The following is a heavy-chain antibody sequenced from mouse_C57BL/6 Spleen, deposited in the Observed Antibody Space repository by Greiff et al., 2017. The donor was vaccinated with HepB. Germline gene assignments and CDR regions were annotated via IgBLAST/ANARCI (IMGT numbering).Heavy chain of an antibody. D-gene: IGHD1-2*01. J-gene: IGHJ1*03. CDR2: INYDGSST. CDR3: ARDRRGRNYYGAGWYFDV. CDR1: GFTFSDYY. V-gene: IGHV5-16*01. Sequence: EVKLMESEGGLVQPGSSMKLSCTASGFTFSDYYMAWVRQVPEKGLEWVANINYDGSSTYYLDSLKSRFIISRDNAKNILYLQMSSLKSEDTATYYCARDRRGRNYYGAGWYFDVWGTGTTVTVSS.